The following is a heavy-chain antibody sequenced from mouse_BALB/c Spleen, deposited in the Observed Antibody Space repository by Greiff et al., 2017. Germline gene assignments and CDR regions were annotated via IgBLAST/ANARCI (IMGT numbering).Heavy chain of an antibody. D-gene: IGHD4-1*01. CDR3: ARSGTHYYAMDY. V-gene: IGHV1-9*01. CDR1: GYTFSSYW. Sequence: VQLQQSGAELMKPGASVKISCKATGYTFSSYWIEWVKQRPGHGLEWIGEILPGSGSTNYNEKFKGKATFTADTSSNTAYMQLSSLTSEDSAVYYCARSGTHYYAMDYWGQGTSVTVSS. CDR2: ILPGSGST. J-gene: IGHJ4*01.